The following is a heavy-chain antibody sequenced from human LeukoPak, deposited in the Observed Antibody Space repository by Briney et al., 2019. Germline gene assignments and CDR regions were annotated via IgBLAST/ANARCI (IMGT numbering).Heavy chain of an antibody. V-gene: IGHV3-74*01. CDR3: AGTWSFDY. D-gene: IGHD2-15*01. CDR1: GFTFSNDW. Sequence: GGSLRLFCAVSGFTFSNDWMHWVRQAPGKGLLWVSRISGDGTTTNYADSVKDRFTISRDNAKNTLYLQMDSLRAEDTAVYYCAGTWSFDYWGQGTLVTVSS. J-gene: IGHJ4*02. CDR2: ISGDGTTT.